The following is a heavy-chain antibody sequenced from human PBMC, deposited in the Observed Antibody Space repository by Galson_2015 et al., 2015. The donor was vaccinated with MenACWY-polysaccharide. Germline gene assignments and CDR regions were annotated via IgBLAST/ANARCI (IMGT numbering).Heavy chain of an antibody. J-gene: IGHJ3*02. V-gene: IGHV3-30*02. CDR3: AKPFYGGNSYGAFNI. D-gene: IGHD4-23*01. Sequence: YADSVKGRFTISRDNPKNTLYLQMNSLRAEDTAVYYCAKPFYGGNSYGAFNIWGQGTMVTVSS.